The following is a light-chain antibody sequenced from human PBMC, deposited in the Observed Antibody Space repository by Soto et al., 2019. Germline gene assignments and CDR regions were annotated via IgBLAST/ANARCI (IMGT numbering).Light chain of an antibody. V-gene: IGLV2-23*01. CDR2: EAS. Sequence: QSALTQPASVSGSPGQSITISCTGTSSDVGSHNLVSWYQQYPGKAPKLIIFEASKRPSGVSNRFSGPKSGSTASLTISGLQAEDEADYYCCSNAVSSTYVFGTGTKLTVL. CDR1: SSDVGSHNL. CDR3: CSNAVSSTYV. J-gene: IGLJ1*01.